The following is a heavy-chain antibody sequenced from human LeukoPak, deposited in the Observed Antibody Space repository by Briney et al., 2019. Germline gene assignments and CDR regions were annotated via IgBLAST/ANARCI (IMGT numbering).Heavy chain of an antibody. V-gene: IGHV4-59*12. Sequence: SETLSLTCTVSGDSIGSYYWSWIRQPPGKGLEWIGYIYYRGSTNYNPSLKSRVTMSVDTSKNQFSLKLSSVTAADTAVYYCAREGFGEGYCSGGSCSRGRRNWYDPWGQGTLVTVSS. CDR2: IYYRGST. J-gene: IGHJ5*02. D-gene: IGHD2-15*01. CDR1: GDSIGSYY. CDR3: AREGFGEGYCSGGSCSRGRRNWYDP.